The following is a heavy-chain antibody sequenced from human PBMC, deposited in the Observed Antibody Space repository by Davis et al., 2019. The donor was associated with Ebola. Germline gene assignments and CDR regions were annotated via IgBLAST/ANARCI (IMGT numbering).Heavy chain of an antibody. Sequence: PGGSLRLSCAASGFTFSSYAMSWVRQAPGKGLEWVSAISGSGGSTYYADSVKGRFTISRDNSKNTLYLQMNSLRAEDTAVYYCAKDAYYYDTQWLGAFDIWGQGTMVTVSS. CDR2: ISGSGGST. J-gene: IGHJ3*02. CDR3: AKDAYYYDTQWLGAFDI. CDR1: GFTFSSYA. V-gene: IGHV3-23*01. D-gene: IGHD3-22*01.